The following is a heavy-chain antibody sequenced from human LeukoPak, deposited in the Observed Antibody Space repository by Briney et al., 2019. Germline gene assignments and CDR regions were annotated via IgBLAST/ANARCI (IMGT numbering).Heavy chain of an antibody. J-gene: IGHJ4*02. CDR2: IYYSGST. V-gene: IGHV4-59*12. CDR3: ATEKYYYGNSGYYSIDY. D-gene: IGHD3-22*01. CDR1: GGSISGYY. Sequence: SETLSLTCTVSGGSISGYYWSWIRQPPGKALEWIGYIYYSGSTNYNPSLKSRVTMSVDTSKNQFSLKLSSVTAADTAVYYCATEKYYYGNSGYYSIDYWGQGTLVTVSS.